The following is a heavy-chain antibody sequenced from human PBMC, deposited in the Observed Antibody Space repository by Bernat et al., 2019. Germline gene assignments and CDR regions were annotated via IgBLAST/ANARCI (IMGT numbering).Heavy chain of an antibody. J-gene: IGHJ4*02. CDR2: IYYGGKT. D-gene: IGHD5-12*01. V-gene: IGHV4-39*01. CDR3: ARRAGGYDFLDY. Sequence: QLQLQESGPGLVKPSETLSLTCSVSGGPISGGNSCWDWIRLPPGKGLEWFGSIYYGGKTYHNSSLKSRVTISVDTSKSQFSLKLSSVTAADTAVYYCARRAGGYDFLDYWGQGTRVTVSS. CDR1: GGPISGGNSC.